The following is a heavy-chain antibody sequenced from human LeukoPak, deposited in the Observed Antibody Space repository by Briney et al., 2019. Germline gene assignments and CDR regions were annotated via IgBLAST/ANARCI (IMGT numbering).Heavy chain of an antibody. V-gene: IGHV3-11*05. CDR1: GFTFSDYY. D-gene: IGHD3-10*01. J-gene: IGHJ5*02. Sequence: GGSLRLSCAASGFTFSDYYMSWIRQAPGKGLEWVSYISSSSSYTNYADSVKGRFTISRDNAKNSLYLQMNSLRAEDTAVYYCARVGIGYYGSGENWFDPWGQGTLVTVSP. CDR3: ARVGIGYYGSGENWFDP. CDR2: ISSSSSYT.